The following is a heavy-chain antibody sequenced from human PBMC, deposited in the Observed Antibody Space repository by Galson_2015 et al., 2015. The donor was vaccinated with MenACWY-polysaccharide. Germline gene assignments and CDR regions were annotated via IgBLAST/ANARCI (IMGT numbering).Heavy chain of an antibody. D-gene: IGHD3-22*01. V-gene: IGHV3-30-3*01. CDR1: GFTFSSYA. J-gene: IGHJ4*02. Sequence: SLRLSCAASGFTFSSYAMHWVRQAPGKGLEWVTVISYDGSNKNHADSVKGRFTISRDNSKNTLYLRMNSLRAEDTAVYYCARGINMIVVVNKGFDYWGQGTLVTVSS. CDR2: ISYDGSNK. CDR3: ARGINMIVVVNKGFDY.